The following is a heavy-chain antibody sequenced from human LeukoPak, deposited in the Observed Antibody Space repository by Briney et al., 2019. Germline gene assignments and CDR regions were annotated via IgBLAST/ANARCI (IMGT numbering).Heavy chain of an antibody. J-gene: IGHJ4*02. V-gene: IGHV3-7*01. CDR1: GFTFSSYW. CDR3: ARNQRRLDY. CDR2: IKQDGSEK. D-gene: IGHD1-14*01. Sequence: GGSLRLSCAASGFTFSSYWMSWVRQAPGKGLEWMANIKQDGSEKYYVDSVKGRFTIPRDNAKNSLYLQVNSLRAEDTAVYYCARNQRRLDYWGQGTLVTVSS.